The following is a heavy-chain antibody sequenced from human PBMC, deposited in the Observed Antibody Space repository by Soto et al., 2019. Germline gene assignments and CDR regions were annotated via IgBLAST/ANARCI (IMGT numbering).Heavy chain of an antibody. D-gene: IGHD3-10*01. V-gene: IGHV1-18*01. CDR1: GYTFTSYG. Sequence: QVQLVQSGAEVKKPGASVKVSCKAPGYTFTSYGISWVRQAPGQGREWMGWISAYNGNTTYTQKLQGRVTMTTDTSTSTVYKELRSLRSDDTAVYYYARDGPMDRAFDIWGQGTMVTVSS. CDR2: ISAYNGNT. J-gene: IGHJ3*02. CDR3: ARDGPMDRAFDI.